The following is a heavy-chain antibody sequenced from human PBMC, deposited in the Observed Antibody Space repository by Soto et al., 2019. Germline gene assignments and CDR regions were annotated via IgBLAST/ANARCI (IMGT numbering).Heavy chain of an antibody. CDR1: GFTFSTTG. CDR2: ISHDGGAV. J-gene: IGHJ5*02. V-gene: IGHV3-30*18. Sequence: QVQLVESGGGVVQPGRSLRLSCAASGFTFSTTGMHWVRQAPGKGLEWVAMISHDGGAVYYADSVKGRFTISRDTSKSTRYLQMNSLRPDDTAVYHCAKDLYGAGWYNYFDPWGQGTLVTVSS. D-gene: IGHD6-19*01. CDR3: AKDLYGAGWYNYFDP.